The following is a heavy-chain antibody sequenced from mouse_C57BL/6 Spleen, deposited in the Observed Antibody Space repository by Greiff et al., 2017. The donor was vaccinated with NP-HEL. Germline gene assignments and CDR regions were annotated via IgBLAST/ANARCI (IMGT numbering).Heavy chain of an antibody. D-gene: IGHD1-1*01. CDR1: GYTFTSYW. CDR3: ARSYYYGSSWFAY. CDR2: IDPSDSET. J-gene: IGHJ3*01. Sequence: VQLQQPGAELVRPGSSVKLSCKASGYTFTSYWMHWVKQRPIQGLEWIGNIDPSDSETHYNQKFKDKATLTVDKSSSTAYMQLSSLTSEDSAVYYCARSYYYGSSWFAYWGQGTLVTVSA. V-gene: IGHV1-52*01.